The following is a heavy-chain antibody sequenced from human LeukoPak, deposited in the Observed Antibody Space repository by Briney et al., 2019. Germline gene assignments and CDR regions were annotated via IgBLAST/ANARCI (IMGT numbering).Heavy chain of an antibody. CDR1: GFTFRSDA. CDR3: AKDPADRQLYCSSTSCYLTAEGY. J-gene: IGHJ4*02. CDR2: VSGGGFST. D-gene: IGHD2-2*01. Sequence: ARTLRLSCAASGFTFRSDAMNCLRQPPWKGLQWVPAVSGGGFSTYYADSVKGRFTISRDNSKNTLYLQMNRLRAEDTAVYYCAKDPADRQLYCSSTSCYLTAEGYWGQGTLVTVSS. V-gene: IGHV3-23*01.